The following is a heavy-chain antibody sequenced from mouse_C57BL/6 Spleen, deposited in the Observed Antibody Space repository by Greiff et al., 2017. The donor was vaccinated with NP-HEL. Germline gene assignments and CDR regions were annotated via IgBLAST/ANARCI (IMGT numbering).Heavy chain of an antibody. D-gene: IGHD1-1*01. J-gene: IGHJ4*01. CDR2: IDPANGNT. V-gene: IGHV14-3*01. CDR3: ARPSYGSSPYAMDY. CDR1: GFNIKNTY. Sequence: EVKLVESVAELVRPGASVKLSCTASGFNIKNTYMHWVKQRPEQGLEWIGRIDPANGNTKYAPKFQGKATITADTSSNTAYLQLSSLTSEDTAIYYCARPSYGSSPYAMDYWGQGTSVTVSS.